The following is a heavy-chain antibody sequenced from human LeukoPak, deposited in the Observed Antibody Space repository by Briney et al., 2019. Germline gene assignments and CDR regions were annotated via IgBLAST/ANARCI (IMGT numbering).Heavy chain of an antibody. D-gene: IGHD6-13*01. V-gene: IGHV3-21*01. CDR3: VRDGYSTNWQYYFDF. CDR2: TTSGNTYI. J-gene: IGHJ4*02. Sequence: GGSLRLSCAASGFTFTTYSMTWVRQAPGKGLGWVSSTTSGNTYIYYADSVKGRFTISRDDAKNSLYLQMTSLRAEDTAVYYCVRDGYSTNWQYYFDFWGQGTLVTVSS. CDR1: GFTFTTYS.